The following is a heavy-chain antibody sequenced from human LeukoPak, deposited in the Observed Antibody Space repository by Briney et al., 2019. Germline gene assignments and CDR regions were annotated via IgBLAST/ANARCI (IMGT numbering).Heavy chain of an antibody. J-gene: IGHJ4*02. D-gene: IGHD3-10*01. CDR3: ARGVTMVRGVTPFY. CDR2: MNPNSGNT. Sequence: ASVKVSCKASGYTFTSYDINWVRQATGQGLEWMGWMNPNSGNTGYAQKFQGRDTMTRNTSISTAYMELSSLRSEDTAVYYCARGVTMVRGVTPFYWGQGTLVTVSS. CDR1: GYTFTSYD. V-gene: IGHV1-8*01.